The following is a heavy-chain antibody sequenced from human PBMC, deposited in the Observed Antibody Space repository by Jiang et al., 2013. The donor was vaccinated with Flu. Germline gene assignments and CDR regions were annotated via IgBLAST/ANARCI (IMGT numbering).Heavy chain of an antibody. V-gene: IGHV3-30*02. CDR3: AKDQAAVRGVIKY. Sequence: YYADSVKGRFTISRDNSKNTLYLQMNSLRAEDTAVYYCAKDQAAVRGVIKYWGQGTLVTVSS. J-gene: IGHJ4*02. D-gene: IGHD3-10*01.